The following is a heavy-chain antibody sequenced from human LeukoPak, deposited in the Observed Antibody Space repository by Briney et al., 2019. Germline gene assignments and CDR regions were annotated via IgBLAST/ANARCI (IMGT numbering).Heavy chain of an antibody. V-gene: IGHV4-4*07. J-gene: IGHJ4*02. Sequence: PSETLSLTCTASGGSISSYYWSWIRQPAGKGLEWIGRIYTSGSTNYNPSLKSRVTMSVDTSKNQFSLKLSSVTAADTAVYYCARVAVCSGGSCYYFDYWGQGTLVTVSS. CDR2: IYTSGST. CDR3: ARVAVCSGGSCYYFDY. D-gene: IGHD2-15*01. CDR1: GGSISSYY.